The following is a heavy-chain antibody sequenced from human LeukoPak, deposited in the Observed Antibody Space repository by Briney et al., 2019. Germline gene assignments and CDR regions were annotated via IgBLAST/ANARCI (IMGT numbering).Heavy chain of an antibody. V-gene: IGHV4-34*01. Sequence: SETLSLTCAVYGGSFSDYYWSWIRQPPGKGLEWIGEINHSGSTNYNPSLKSRVTISVDTSKNQFSLKLSSVTAADTAVYYCARDYCSGGSCFTLGYWGQGTLVTVSS. CDR1: GGSFSDYY. CDR3: ARDYCSGGSCFTLGY. J-gene: IGHJ4*02. D-gene: IGHD2-15*01. CDR2: INHSGST.